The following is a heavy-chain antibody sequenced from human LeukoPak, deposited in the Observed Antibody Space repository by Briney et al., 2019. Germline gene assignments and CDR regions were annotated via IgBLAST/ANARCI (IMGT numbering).Heavy chain of an antibody. D-gene: IGHD3-10*01. CDR2: IYYSGST. CDR1: GGSISSYY. Sequence: PSETLSLTCTVSGGSISSYYWSWIRQPPGKGLEGIGYIYYSGSTNYNPSLKSRVTISVDTSKNQFSLKLSSVTAADTAVYYCARATGGSGSYYRDNWFDPWGQGTLVTVSS. V-gene: IGHV4-59*01. J-gene: IGHJ5*02. CDR3: ARATGGSGSYYRDNWFDP.